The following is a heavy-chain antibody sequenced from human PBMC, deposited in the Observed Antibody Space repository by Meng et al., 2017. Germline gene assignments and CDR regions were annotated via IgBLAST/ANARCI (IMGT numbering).Heavy chain of an antibody. V-gene: IGHV1-69*02. Sequence: QVQLVQSGAEVKKPGSSVKVSCKASGGLFSSYTISWVRLAPGQGLEWMGRIIPILGIANYEQKFQGRVTITEDKSTSTAYMELSSLRSEDTAVYYCASGYNYVDYWGQGTLVTVSS. CDR3: ASGYNYVDY. J-gene: IGHJ4*02. D-gene: IGHD6-13*01. CDR1: GGLFSSYT. CDR2: IIPILGIA.